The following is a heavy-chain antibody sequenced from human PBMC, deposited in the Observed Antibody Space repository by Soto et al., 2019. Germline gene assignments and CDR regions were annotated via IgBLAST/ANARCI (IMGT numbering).Heavy chain of an antibody. V-gene: IGHV1-2*02. CDR1: GYTFTAYH. J-gene: IGHJ6*02. CDR3: ARDYSGHGMDV. CDR2: INPNSGGA. D-gene: IGHD1-26*01. Sequence: ASVKVSCKTSGYTFTAYHIHWVRQAPGQGLEWMGWINPNSGGANYAQKFEGRVTMTRDTSISTVYMQLSRLGSDDTALYYCARDYSGHGMDVWGQGTTVAVSS.